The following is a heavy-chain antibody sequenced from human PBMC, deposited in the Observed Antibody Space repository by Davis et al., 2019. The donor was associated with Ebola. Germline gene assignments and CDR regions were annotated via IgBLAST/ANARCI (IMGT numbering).Heavy chain of an antibody. V-gene: IGHV1-18*04. CDR3: ARMLGYCSGGSCYTSGWFDP. D-gene: IGHD2-15*01. Sequence: ASVTVSCKASGYTFTSYGISWVRQAPGQGLEWMGWISADNGNTNYAQKLQGRVTMTTDTSTSTAYMELRSLRSDDTAVYYCARMLGYCSGGSCYTSGWFDPWGQGTLVTVSS. CDR2: ISADNGNT. J-gene: IGHJ5*02. CDR1: GYTFTSYG.